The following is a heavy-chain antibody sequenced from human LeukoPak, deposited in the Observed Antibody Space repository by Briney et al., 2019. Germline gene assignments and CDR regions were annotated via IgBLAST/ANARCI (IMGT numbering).Heavy chain of an antibody. D-gene: IGHD6-19*01. J-gene: IGHJ4*02. V-gene: IGHV4-61*01. Sequence: SQTLSLTCAISGDSVSSKSAAWNWIRQPPGKGLEWIGYIYYSGSTNYSPSLKSRVTISIDTSKNQFSLKLSSVTAADTAVYYCARASSGYSSMTVDYWGQGTLVTVSS. CDR1: GDSVSSKSAA. CDR3: ARASSGYSSMTVDY. CDR2: IYYSGST.